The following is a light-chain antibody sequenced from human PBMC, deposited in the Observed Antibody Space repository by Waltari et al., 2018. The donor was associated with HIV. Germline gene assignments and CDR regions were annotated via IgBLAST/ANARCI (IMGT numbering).Light chain of an antibody. CDR1: TGAVTSGHY. Sequence: QAVVTQEPSLTVSPGGTVPLTCGSSTGAVTSGHYPYWFQQKPGQAPRTLIYDTSNKHAWTPARFSGSLLGGKAALTVSGAQPEDEAEYYCLLSYSGARPVVFGGGTKLTVL. V-gene: IGLV7-46*01. CDR3: LLSYSGARPVV. CDR2: DTS. J-gene: IGLJ2*01.